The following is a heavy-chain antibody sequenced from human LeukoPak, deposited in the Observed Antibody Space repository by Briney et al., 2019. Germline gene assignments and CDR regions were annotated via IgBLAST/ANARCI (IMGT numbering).Heavy chain of an antibody. J-gene: IGHJ2*01. V-gene: IGHV3-74*01. D-gene: IGHD2-2*01. CDR1: GFTFSSYW. CDR3: ARDRGYCSSTSCYGPPGWYFDL. Sequence: PGGSLRLSCAASGFTFSSYWMHWVRQAPGKGLVWVSRINSDGSSTSYADPVKGRFTISRDNAKNTLYLQMNSLRAEDTAVYYCARDRGYCSSTSCYGPPGWYFDLWGRGTLVTVSS. CDR2: INSDGSST.